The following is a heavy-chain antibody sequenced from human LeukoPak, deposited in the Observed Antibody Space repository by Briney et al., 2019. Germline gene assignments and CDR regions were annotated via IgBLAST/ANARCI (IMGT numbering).Heavy chain of an antibody. Sequence: SVKVSCKASGGTFSSYAISWVRPATGHGLEWMGGIIPIFGTANYAQKFQGRVTITADESTSTAYMELSSLRSEDTAVYYCARDWIQLWLSRYYYYGMDVWGQGTTVTVSS. CDR2: IIPIFGTA. V-gene: IGHV1-69*13. CDR1: GGTFSSYA. J-gene: IGHJ6*02. D-gene: IGHD5-18*01. CDR3: ARDWIQLWLSRYYYYGMDV.